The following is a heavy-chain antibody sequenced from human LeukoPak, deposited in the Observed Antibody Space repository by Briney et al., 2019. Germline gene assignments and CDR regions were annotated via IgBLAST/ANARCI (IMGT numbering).Heavy chain of an antibody. Sequence: GGSLRLSCAASGFTFSSYGMHWVRQAPGKGLEWGAVISYDGSNKYYADSVKGRFTISRDNSKNTLYLQMNSLRAEDTAVYYCARDGGVNSSSWYGVIWTPYYFDYWGQGTLVTVSS. CDR3: ARDGGVNSSSWYGVIWTPYYFDY. CDR1: GFTFSSYG. V-gene: IGHV3-30*19. CDR2: ISYDGSNK. D-gene: IGHD6-13*01. J-gene: IGHJ4*02.